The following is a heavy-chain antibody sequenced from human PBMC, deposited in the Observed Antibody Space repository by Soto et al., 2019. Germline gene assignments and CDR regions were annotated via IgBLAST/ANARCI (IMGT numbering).Heavy chain of an antibody. J-gene: IGHJ3*02. V-gene: IGHV1-18*01. Sequence: ASVKVSCKASGYTFTSYGISWVRQAPGQGLEWMGWISAYNGNTNYAQKLQGRVTMTTDTSTSTAYMELRSLRSDDTAVYYCARPLAAAGIFAFDIWGQGTMVTVSS. CDR1: GYTFTSYG. D-gene: IGHD6-13*01. CDR2: ISAYNGNT. CDR3: ARPLAAAGIFAFDI.